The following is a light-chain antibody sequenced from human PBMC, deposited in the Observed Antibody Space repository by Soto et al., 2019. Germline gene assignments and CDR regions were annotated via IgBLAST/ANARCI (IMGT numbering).Light chain of an antibody. CDR3: GSFITGGARV. CDR2: EVS. V-gene: IGLV2-14*01. Sequence: QSVLTQPASVSGSPGQSITISCTGTSSDVGGYNYVSWFQHHPGKAPKLMIYEVSNRPSGVSSRFSGSKSGNTASLTISGLQAEDEADYYCGSFITGGARVFGTGTKLTVL. J-gene: IGLJ1*01. CDR1: SSDVGGYNY.